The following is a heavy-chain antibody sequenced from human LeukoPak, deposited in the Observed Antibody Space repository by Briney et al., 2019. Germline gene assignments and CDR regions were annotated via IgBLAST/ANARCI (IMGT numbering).Heavy chain of an antibody. CDR3: ARVGATVTTDWFDP. Sequence: PSETLSLTCAVYGGSFIGYYWSGIRQPPGKGLECIWEINHSGSTNYNPSLKSRVTISVATSKTQFSLKLSSVTAADTAVYYCARVGATVTTDWFDPWGQGTLVTVSS. D-gene: IGHD4-17*01. J-gene: IGHJ5*02. CDR2: INHSGST. CDR1: GGSFIGYY. V-gene: IGHV4-34*01.